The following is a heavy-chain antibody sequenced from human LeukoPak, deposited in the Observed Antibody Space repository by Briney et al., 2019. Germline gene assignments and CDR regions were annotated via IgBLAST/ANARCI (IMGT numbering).Heavy chain of an antibody. CDR1: GFSFSTYT. Sequence: GGSLRLSCAASGFSFSTYTMKWVRQAPGKGLEWVSYISSSSTTIYYADSVKGRFTISRDSAKNSLYLQMNSLRAEDTALYYCARDKEYQLLQYYFDYWGQGTLVTVSS. J-gene: IGHJ4*02. D-gene: IGHD2-2*01. CDR2: ISSSSTTI. V-gene: IGHV3-48*01. CDR3: ARDKEYQLLQYYFDY.